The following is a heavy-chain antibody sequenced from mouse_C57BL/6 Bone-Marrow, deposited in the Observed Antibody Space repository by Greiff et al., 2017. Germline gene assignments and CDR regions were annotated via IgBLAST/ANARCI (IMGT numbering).Heavy chain of an antibody. J-gene: IGHJ4*01. V-gene: IGHV1-82*01. CDR1: GYAFSSSW. D-gene: IGHD1-1*01. CDR3: AREGTYGSSPPWYAMDY. Sequence: VKLMESGPELVKPGASVKISCKASGYAFSSSWMNWVKQRPGKGLEWIGRIYPGDGDTNYNGKFKGKATLTADKSSSTAYMQLSSLTSEDSAVYFCAREGTYGSSPPWYAMDYWGQGTSVTVSS. CDR2: IYPGDGDT.